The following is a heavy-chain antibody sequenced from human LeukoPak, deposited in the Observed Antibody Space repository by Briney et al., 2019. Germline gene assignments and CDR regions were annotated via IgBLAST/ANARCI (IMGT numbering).Heavy chain of an antibody. CDR1: GGSISYYY. CDR2: IYYSGTT. J-gene: IGHJ4*02. D-gene: IGHD3-16*01. CDR3: AKASWVSSTDAVR. V-gene: IGHV4-59*01. Sequence: PSETLSLTCTVSGGSISYYYWSWIRQSPGKGLEWIGYIYYSGTTNYNPSLKSRVTISVDTSKNQFSLQLRSVTAADTAIYYCAKASWVSSTDAVRWGQGTLVTVSS.